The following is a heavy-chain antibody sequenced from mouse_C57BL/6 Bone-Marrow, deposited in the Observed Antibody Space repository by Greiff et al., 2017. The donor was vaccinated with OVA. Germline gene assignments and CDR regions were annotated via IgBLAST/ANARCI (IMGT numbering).Heavy chain of an antibody. Sequence: VKLMESGAELARPGASVKLSCKASGYTFTSYGISWVKQRTGQGLEWIGEIYPRSGNTYYNEKFKGKATLTADKSSSTAYMELRSLTSEDSAVYFCARSAYVAMDYWGQGTSVTVSS. CDR1: GYTFTSYG. D-gene: IGHD1-1*01. CDR3: ARSAYVAMDY. J-gene: IGHJ4*01. CDR2: IYPRSGNT. V-gene: IGHV1-81*01.